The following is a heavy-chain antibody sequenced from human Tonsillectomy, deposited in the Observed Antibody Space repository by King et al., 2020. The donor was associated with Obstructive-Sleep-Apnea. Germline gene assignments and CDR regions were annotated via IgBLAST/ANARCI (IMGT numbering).Heavy chain of an antibody. D-gene: IGHD6-19*01. CDR3: ARDTAVAGGWYNWFDP. Sequence: VQLVESGSELKKPGASVKVSCRASGYTFTSYAMNWVRQAPGQGLEWMGWINTNTVNPTYAQGFTGRFVFSLDTSVSTAYLQIISLKAEDTAVYYCARDTAVAGGWYNWFDPWGQGTLVTVSS. CDR2: INTNTVNP. J-gene: IGHJ5*02. V-gene: IGHV7-4-1*02. CDR1: GYTFTSYA.